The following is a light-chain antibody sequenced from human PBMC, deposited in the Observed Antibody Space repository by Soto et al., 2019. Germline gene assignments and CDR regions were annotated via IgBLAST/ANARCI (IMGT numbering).Light chain of an antibody. Sequence: EIVMTQSPATLSASPGERATLSCRASQSVRSNLAWYQQKPGQAPRLLIYGASTRATGIPARFSGSGSGTEFTLTINSLQSEDFAVYYCQRYNNWPLTFGGGTKVDIK. J-gene: IGKJ4*01. V-gene: IGKV3-15*01. CDR2: GAS. CDR3: QRYNNWPLT. CDR1: QSVRSN.